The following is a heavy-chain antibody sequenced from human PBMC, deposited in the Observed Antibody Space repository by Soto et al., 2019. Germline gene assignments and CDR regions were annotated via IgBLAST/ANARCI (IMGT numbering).Heavy chain of an antibody. D-gene: IGHD5-12*01. V-gene: IGHV1-2*02. CDR1: GYTFIDNF. CDR2: IIPNSGVT. J-gene: IGHJ5*02. Sequence: QVQLVQSGAEVKKPGASVKVSCKASGYTFIDNFMHWVRQAPGQGLEWMGWIIPNSGVTNYAEKFEGRVTMTRDTSTSTVYMEVTRLNSDDTAVYFCARDHASGYGYGKGRFDTWGQGTLVTVSS. CDR3: ARDHASGYGYGKGRFDT.